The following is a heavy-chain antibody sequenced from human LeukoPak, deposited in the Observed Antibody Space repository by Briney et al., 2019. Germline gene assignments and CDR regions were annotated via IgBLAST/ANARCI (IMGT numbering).Heavy chain of an antibody. D-gene: IGHD3-16*01. CDR1: GFTVSSNY. J-gene: IGHJ4*02. Sequence: GGSLRLSCAASGFTVSSNYMSWVRQAPGKGLEWVSVIYSGGSTYYADSVKGRFTISRDNSKNTLYLQMNSLRAEDTAVYYCASAHGGGKSWVDYWGQGTLVTVSS. V-gene: IGHV3-66*01. CDR2: IYSGGST. CDR3: ASAHGGGKSWVDY.